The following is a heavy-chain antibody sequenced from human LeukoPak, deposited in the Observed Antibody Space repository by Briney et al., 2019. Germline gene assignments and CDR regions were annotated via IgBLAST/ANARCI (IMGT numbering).Heavy chain of an antibody. CDR3: AKDLTTVVTPIFDY. D-gene: IGHD4-23*01. CDR2: ISDSAEST. V-gene: IGHV3-23*01. Sequence: PGGSLRLSCEASGFTFGTYAMSWVRRAPGKGLVWVSTISDSAESTYYADSVKGRFTISRDNSRNTLYLQLNSLRAEDTAIYYCAKDLTTVVTPIFDYWGQGTLVTVSS. CDR1: GFTFGTYA. J-gene: IGHJ4*02.